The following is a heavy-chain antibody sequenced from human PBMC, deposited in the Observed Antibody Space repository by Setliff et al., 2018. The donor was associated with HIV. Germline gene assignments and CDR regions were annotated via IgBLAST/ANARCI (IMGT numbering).Heavy chain of an antibody. V-gene: IGHV3-13*01. CDR2: IGTAGDT. J-gene: IGHJ5*01. D-gene: IGHD4-4*01. CDR3: ARALYPMTTVSAFDS. CDR1: GFTFSNYD. Sequence: GGSLRLSCEASGFTFSNYDMHWVRQVIGKGLEWVSAIGTAGDTYYPGSVKGRFTISRENAKNSLYLQMNSLRAGDTAVYYCARALYPMTTVSAFDSWGQGTLVTVSS.